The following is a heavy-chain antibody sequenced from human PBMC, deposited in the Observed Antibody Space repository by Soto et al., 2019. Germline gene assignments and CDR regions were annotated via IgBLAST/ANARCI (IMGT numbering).Heavy chain of an antibody. CDR2: IYATGTT. V-gene: IGHV4-4*07. CDR3: VRDGTKTLRDWFDP. J-gene: IGHJ5*02. CDR1: GASISGYY. Sequence: SETLSLTCTVSGASISGYYWSWIRKSAGKGLVWIGRIYATGTTDYNPSLKSRVMMSVDTSKKQFSLRLRSVTAADTAVYYCVRDGTKTLRDWFDPWGQGISVTVSS. D-gene: IGHD1-1*01.